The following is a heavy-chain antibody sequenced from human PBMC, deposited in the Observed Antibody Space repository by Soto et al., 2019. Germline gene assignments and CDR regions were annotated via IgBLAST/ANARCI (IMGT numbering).Heavy chain of an antibody. CDR3: ARDVKRAFIDY. CDR2: IYYSGST. Sequence: SETLSLTCTVSGGSISSGGYYWSWIRQHPGKGLEWIGYIYYSGSTYYNPSLKSRVTISVDTSKNQFSLKLSSVTAADTAVYYCARDVKRAFIDYWGQGTLVTVSS. V-gene: IGHV4-31*03. J-gene: IGHJ4*02. CDR1: GGSISSGGYY.